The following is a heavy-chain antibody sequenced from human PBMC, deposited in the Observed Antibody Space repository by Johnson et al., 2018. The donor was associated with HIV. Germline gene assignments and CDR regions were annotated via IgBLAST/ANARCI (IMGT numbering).Heavy chain of an antibody. J-gene: IGHJ3*01. Sequence: VQLVESGGGLVKPGGSLRLSCRTSGFTFNNAWMNWVRQAPGKGLEWVGRIRSKTDGGTAAYVAPVKGRFTVSRDDSNNPLYLQMNSLNIEDTAVYYCATDLNWNLGAFDVWGQGTMVTVSS. CDR2: IRSKTDGGTA. V-gene: IGHV3-15*01. CDR3: ATDLNWNLGAFDV. CDR1: GFTFNNAW. D-gene: IGHD1-1*01.